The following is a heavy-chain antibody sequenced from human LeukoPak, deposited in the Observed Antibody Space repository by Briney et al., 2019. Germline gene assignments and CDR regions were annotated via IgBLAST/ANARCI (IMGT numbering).Heavy chain of an antibody. CDR2: ISAYNGNT. CDR3: ARDHHSSGWLNRKAPFDY. CDR1: GYTFTSYG. Sequence: ASVKVSCKASGYTFTSYGISWVRQAPGQGREWMGWISAYNGNTNYAQKLQGRVTMTTDTSTSTAYMELRSLRSDDKAVYYCARDHHSSGWLNRKAPFDYWGQGTLVTVSS. J-gene: IGHJ4*02. V-gene: IGHV1-18*01. D-gene: IGHD6-19*01.